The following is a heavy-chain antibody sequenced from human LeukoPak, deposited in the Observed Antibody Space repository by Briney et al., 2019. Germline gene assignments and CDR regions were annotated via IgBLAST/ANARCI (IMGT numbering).Heavy chain of an antibody. V-gene: IGHV3-74*01. Sequence: GGSLRLSCAASGFTFSSYWMHWVRHAPGKGLVWVSRINSDGSSTNYADSVKGRFTISRDNAKNTLYLQVNSLRAEDTAVYYCARDDPAGTLNYWGQGTLVTVSS. CDR1: GFTFSSYW. D-gene: IGHD6-13*01. CDR2: INSDGSST. J-gene: IGHJ4*02. CDR3: ARDDPAGTLNY.